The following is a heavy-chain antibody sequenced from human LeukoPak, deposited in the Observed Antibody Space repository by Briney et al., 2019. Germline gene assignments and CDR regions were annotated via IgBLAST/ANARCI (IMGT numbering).Heavy chain of an antibody. CDR2: ISWNSGSI. D-gene: IGHD6-6*01. CDR1: GFTFDDYA. Sequence: GGSLRLSCAASGFTFDDYAMHWVRQAPGKGLEWVSGISWNSGSIGNADSVKGRFTISRDNAKNSLYLQMNSLRAEDMALYYCAKGFGPGTYSSSFYDYWGQGTLVTVSS. V-gene: IGHV3-9*03. CDR3: AKGFGPGTYSSSFYDY. J-gene: IGHJ4*02.